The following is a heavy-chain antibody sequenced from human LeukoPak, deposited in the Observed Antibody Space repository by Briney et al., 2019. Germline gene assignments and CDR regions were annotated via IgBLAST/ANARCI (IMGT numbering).Heavy chain of an antibody. J-gene: IGHJ5*02. CDR1: GYSISSGYY. V-gene: IGHV4-38-2*02. Sequence: PSETLSLTCTVSGYSISSGYYWGWIRQPPGKGLEWIGNIYHSGSTYYNPSLKSRVTMSVDTSKNQFSLKLSSVTAADTAVYYCARGWTLVGAIDWFDPWGQGTLVTVSS. CDR3: ARGWTLVGAIDWFDP. D-gene: IGHD1-26*01. CDR2: IYHSGST.